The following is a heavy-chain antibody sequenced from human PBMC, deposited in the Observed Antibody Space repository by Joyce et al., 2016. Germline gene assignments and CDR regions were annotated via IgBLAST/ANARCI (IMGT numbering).Heavy chain of an antibody. CDR2: IYHSGTT. CDR3: ATEDYGYSDALEI. D-gene: IGHD4-17*01. J-gene: IGHJ3*02. V-gene: IGHV4-30-4*01. CDR1: GGSIRSDYYY. Sequence: QVQLQESGPGLVKPSQTLSLTCTVSGGSIRSDYYYWTWISQPPGKGLEWIGYIYHSGTTSYNPSLNSRATISVDTSKNQFSLNLISVTAADTAVYYCATEDYGYSDALEIWGQGTMVTVSS.